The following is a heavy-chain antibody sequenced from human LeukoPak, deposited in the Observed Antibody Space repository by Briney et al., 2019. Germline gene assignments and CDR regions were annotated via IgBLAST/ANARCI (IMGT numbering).Heavy chain of an antibody. J-gene: IGHJ6*03. Sequence: ASETLSLTCTVSGGSISSYYWSWIRQPPGKGREWIGYIYYSGSTNYNPSLKSRVTVSVDTSKNQFSLKLSSVTAADTAVCYCARSSAYCSGGSCYLSPQYYYYMDVWGKGTTVTVSS. CDR3: ARSSAYCSGGSCYLSPQYYYYMDV. V-gene: IGHV4-59*01. D-gene: IGHD2-15*01. CDR1: GGSISSYY. CDR2: IYYSGST.